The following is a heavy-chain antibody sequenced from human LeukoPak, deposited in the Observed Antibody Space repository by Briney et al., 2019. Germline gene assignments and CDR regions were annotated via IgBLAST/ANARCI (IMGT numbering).Heavy chain of an antibody. V-gene: IGHV3-21*01. CDR2: ISSSSDYI. D-gene: IGHD2-2*01. J-gene: IGHJ3*02. CDR1: GFTFTTYT. Sequence: GGSLRLSCAASGFTFTTYTMNWVRQAPGKGLEWISSISSSSDYIYYADSVRGRFTVSRDNSKNSLFLQMNSLRAEDTAVYYCAREVPAAMSGFDIWGQGTMGTGSS. CDR3: AREVPAAMSGFDI.